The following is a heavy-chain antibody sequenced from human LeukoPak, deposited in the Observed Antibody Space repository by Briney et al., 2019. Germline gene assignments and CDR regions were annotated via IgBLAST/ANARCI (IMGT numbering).Heavy chain of an antibody. CDR2: INHSGST. J-gene: IGHJ4*02. Sequence: PSETLSLTCAVYGGSFSGYYWSWIRQPPGKGLEWIGEINHSGSTNYNPSLKSRVTISVDTSKNQFSLKLSSVTAAVTAVYYCARGRYSSGWYYFDYWGQGTLVTVSS. D-gene: IGHD6-19*01. CDR3: ARGRYSSGWYYFDY. V-gene: IGHV4-34*01. CDR1: GGSFSGYY.